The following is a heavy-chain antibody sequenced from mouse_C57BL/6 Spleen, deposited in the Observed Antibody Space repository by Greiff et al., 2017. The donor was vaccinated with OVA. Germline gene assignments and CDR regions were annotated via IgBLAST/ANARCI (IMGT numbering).Heavy chain of an antibody. CDR2: IYPGGGYT. V-gene: IGHV1-63*01. CDR3: ARSGYYGSSYDYYAMDY. J-gene: IGHJ4*01. CDR1: GYTFTNYW. D-gene: IGHD1-1*01. Sequence: LVESGAELVRPGTSVKMSCKASGYTFTNYWIGWAKQRPGHGLEWIGDIYPGGGYTNYNEKFKGKATLTADKSSSTAYMQFSSLTSEDSAIYYCARSGYYGSSYDYYAMDYWGQGTSVTVSS.